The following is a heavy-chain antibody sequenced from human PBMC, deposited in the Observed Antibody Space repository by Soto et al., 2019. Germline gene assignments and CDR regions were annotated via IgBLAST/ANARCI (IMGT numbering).Heavy chain of an antibody. Sequence: SETLSLTCAVSGASIFSSTWWSWVRQPPGKGLEWIGEVYHSGSTNYNPSLKSRVTISVDKSKNQLSLKVDSVTAADTAVYYCARSLVGALDYWGQGTLVTSPQ. V-gene: IGHV4-4*02. CDR3: ARSLVGALDY. D-gene: IGHD1-26*01. CDR2: VYHSGST. CDR1: GASIFSSTW. J-gene: IGHJ4*02.